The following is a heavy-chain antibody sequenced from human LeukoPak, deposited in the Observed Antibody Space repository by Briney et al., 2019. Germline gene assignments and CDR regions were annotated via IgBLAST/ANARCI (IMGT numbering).Heavy chain of an antibody. CDR3: ARHEDLGGNYIDY. CDR1: GYSFTSYW. J-gene: IGHJ4*02. Sequence: GESLKTSCKGSGYSFTSYWIGWVRQMPGKGLECMGNIYPGDSDTRYSPSFQGQVTISADKSISTAYLQWSSLKASDTAMYYCARHEDLGGNYIDYWGQGTLVTVSS. CDR2: IYPGDSDT. V-gene: IGHV5-51*01. D-gene: IGHD2-15*01.